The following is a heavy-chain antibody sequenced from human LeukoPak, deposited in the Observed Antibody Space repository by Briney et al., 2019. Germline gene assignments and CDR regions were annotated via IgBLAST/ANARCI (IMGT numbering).Heavy chain of an antibody. J-gene: IGHJ4*02. D-gene: IGHD3-22*01. V-gene: IGHV4-59*01. CDR2: IYYSGST. Sequence: SETLSLTCAVYGGSFSGYYWSWIRQPPGKGLEWIGYIYYSGSTNYNPSLKSRVTISVDTSKNQFSLKLSSVTAADTAVYYCARGVYDSSGRFDYWGQGTLVTVSS. CDR1: GGSFSGYY. CDR3: ARGVYDSSGRFDY.